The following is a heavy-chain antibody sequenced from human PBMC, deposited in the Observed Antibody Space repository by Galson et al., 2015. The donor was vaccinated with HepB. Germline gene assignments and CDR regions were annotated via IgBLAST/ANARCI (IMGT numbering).Heavy chain of an antibody. V-gene: IGHV3-7*03. J-gene: IGHJ3*02. D-gene: IGHD6-19*01. CDR1: GFAFSSYW. CDR3: ARDSSGWYGDAFDI. CDR2: IKQDGSEK. Sequence: SLRLSCAASGFAFSSYWMSWVRQAPGKGLEWVANIKQDGSEKYYVDSVKGRFTISRDNAKNSLYLQMNSLRAEDTAVYYCARDSSGWYGDAFDIWGQGTMVTVSS.